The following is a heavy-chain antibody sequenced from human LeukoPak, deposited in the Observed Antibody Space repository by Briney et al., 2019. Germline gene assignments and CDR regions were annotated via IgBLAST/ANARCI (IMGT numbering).Heavy chain of an antibody. Sequence: SVKVSCKASGFTFTSSAVQWVRQARGQRLEWIGWIVVGSGNTNYAQKFQERVTITRDMSTSTAYMELSSLRSENTAVYYCALLYCSGGSCSFDYWGQGTLVTVSS. D-gene: IGHD2-15*01. J-gene: IGHJ4*02. CDR1: GFTFTSSA. CDR3: ALLYCSGGSCSFDY. CDR2: IVVGSGNT. V-gene: IGHV1-58*01.